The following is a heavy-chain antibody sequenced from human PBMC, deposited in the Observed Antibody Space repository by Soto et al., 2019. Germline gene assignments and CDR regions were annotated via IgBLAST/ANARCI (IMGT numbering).Heavy chain of an antibody. V-gene: IGHV4-34*01. CDR1: GGSFSGYY. D-gene: IGHD3-10*01. Sequence: SETLSLTCAVYGGSFSGYYWSWIRQPPGKGLEWIGEINHSGSTNYNPSLKSRVTISVDTSKNQFSLKLSSVTAADTAVYYCARVHMVRGAIKAYYGMDVWGQGTTVTVSS. CDR2: INHSGST. CDR3: ARVHMVRGAIKAYYGMDV. J-gene: IGHJ6*02.